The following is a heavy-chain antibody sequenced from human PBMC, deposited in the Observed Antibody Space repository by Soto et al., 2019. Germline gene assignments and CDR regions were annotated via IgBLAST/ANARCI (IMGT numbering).Heavy chain of an antibody. CDR2: IWHDESNK. V-gene: IGHV3-33*01. D-gene: IGHD1-1*01. Sequence: PVGSLRLSCVASGFTFTNYGMHWVRQAPGKGLEWVAVIWHDESNKFYGEAVKGRFTISGDISKNTVYLQMDSLRAEDTAVYFCARLSNNWDFDYWGQGTLVTVSS. J-gene: IGHJ4*02. CDR3: ARLSNNWDFDY. CDR1: GFTFTNYG.